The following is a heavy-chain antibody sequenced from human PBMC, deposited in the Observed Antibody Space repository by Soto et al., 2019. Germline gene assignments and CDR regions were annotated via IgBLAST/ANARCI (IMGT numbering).Heavy chain of an antibody. Sequence: QVQLVQSGAAMRKPGSSLRVSCTASGGTFSDFAFSWVRQAPGQVLEWMGGIVPRFGSPNYAQKFGGSVTISADTSTSTVYMEVSSLRFDDTAVYFCARDRIQLRLGKYSFNGMDVWGQGTRITVSS. CDR1: GGTFSDFA. D-gene: IGHD3-16*01. J-gene: IGHJ6*02. CDR2: IVPRFGSP. V-gene: IGHV1-69*06. CDR3: ARDRIQLRLGKYSFNGMDV.